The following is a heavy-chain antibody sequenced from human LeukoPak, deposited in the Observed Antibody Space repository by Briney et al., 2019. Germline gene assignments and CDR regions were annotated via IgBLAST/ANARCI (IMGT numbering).Heavy chain of an antibody. Sequence: GGSLRLSCAASRFTFSDYYMSWIRQAPGKGLEWVSYISSSSGYTKYADSVKGRFSISRDNAKNTLSLQMSSLRGEDTAVYYCVRNSEEYVRGSYRYADAFDIWGQGTMVTVTS. CDR1: RFTFSDYY. J-gene: IGHJ3*02. CDR3: VRNSEEYVRGSYRYADAFDI. CDR2: ISSSSGYT. D-gene: IGHD3-16*02. V-gene: IGHV3-11*06.